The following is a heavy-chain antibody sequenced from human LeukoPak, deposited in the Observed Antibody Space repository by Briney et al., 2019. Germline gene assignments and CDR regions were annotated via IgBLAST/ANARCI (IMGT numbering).Heavy chain of an antibody. CDR3: ARAVKRYDFDY. V-gene: IGHV4-34*01. CDR1: GGSFSGYY. J-gene: IGHJ4*02. CDR2: INHSGST. D-gene: IGHD3-16*01. Sequence: PSETLSLTCAVYGGSFSGYYWSWIRQPPGKGLEWIGEINHSGSTNYNPSLKSRVTISVDRSKNQFSLKLSSVTAADTAVYYCARAVKRYDFDYWGQGTLVTVSS.